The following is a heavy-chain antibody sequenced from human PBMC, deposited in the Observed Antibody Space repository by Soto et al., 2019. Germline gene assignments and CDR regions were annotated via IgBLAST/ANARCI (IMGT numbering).Heavy chain of an antibody. CDR2: ISNRGDT. CDR3: AREPRYCRGGSCASTVDAYEI. CDR1: GFIVSDTY. J-gene: IGHJ3*02. Sequence: EVQLVESGGGLVQPGGSLRLSCTASGFIVSDTYVNWVRQAPGKGLEWVSVISNRGDTHYADSVRGRFSLSRDISDNTLHLQMNNLRVEYTAVYYGAREPRYCRGGSCASTVDAYEIWGQGTMVTVSS. D-gene: IGHD2-15*01. V-gene: IGHV3-66*01.